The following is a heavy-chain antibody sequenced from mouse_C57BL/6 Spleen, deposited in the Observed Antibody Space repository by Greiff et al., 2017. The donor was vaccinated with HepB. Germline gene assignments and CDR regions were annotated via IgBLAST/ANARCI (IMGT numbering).Heavy chain of an antibody. J-gene: IGHJ4*01. Sequence: QVHVKQSGTELVKPGASVKLSCKASGYTFTSYWMHWVKQRPGQGLEWIGNINPSNGGTNYNEKFKSKATLTVDKSSSTAYMQLSSLTSEDSAVYYCARGDDGYFYAMDYWGQGTSVTVSS. CDR3: ARGDDGYFYAMDY. CDR2: INPSNGGT. D-gene: IGHD2-3*01. V-gene: IGHV1-53*01. CDR1: GYTFTSYW.